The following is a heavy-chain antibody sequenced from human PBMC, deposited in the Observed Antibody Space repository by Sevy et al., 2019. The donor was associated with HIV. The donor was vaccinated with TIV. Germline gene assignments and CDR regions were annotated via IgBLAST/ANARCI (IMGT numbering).Heavy chain of an antibody. J-gene: IGHJ4*02. Sequence: GGSLRLSCAASGFTFSSYAMHWVRQAPGKGLEWVAVISYDGSNKYYADSVKGRFTISRDNSKNTLYLQMNSLRAEDTDVYYCARDYYDSSGYHFDYWGQGTLVTVSS. V-gene: IGHV3-30-3*01. D-gene: IGHD3-22*01. CDR3: ARDYYDSSGYHFDY. CDR1: GFTFSSYA. CDR2: ISYDGSNK.